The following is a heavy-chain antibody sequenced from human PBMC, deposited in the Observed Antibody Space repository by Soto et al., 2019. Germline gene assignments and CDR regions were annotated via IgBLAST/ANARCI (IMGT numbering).Heavy chain of an antibody. J-gene: IGHJ6*02. Sequence: XGTLSLTFTVSGGCISSSSYYWGWIRQPPGKGLEWIGSIYYSGSTYYNPSLKSRVTISVDTSKNQFSLKLSSVTAADTAVYYCARPPEEPWFGERNYYGMDVWGQGTTVTVSS. D-gene: IGHD3-10*01. V-gene: IGHV4-39*01. CDR3: ARPPEEPWFGERNYYGMDV. CDR1: GGCISSSSYY. CDR2: IYYSGST.